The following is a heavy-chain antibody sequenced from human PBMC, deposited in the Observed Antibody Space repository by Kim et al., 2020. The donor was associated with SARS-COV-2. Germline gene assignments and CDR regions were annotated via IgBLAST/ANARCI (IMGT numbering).Heavy chain of an antibody. Sequence: SAASGKGRFTISRDKSKYTLYLQMNSLRAEDTAVYYCARGGSYYYYGMDVWGQGTTVTVSS. V-gene: IGHV3-53*01. D-gene: IGHD3-16*01. CDR3: ARGGSYYYYGMDV. J-gene: IGHJ6*02.